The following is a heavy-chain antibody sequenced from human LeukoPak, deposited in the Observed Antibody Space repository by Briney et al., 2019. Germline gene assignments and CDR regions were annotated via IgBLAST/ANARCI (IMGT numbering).Heavy chain of an antibody. D-gene: IGHD4-17*01. CDR2: IYYSGST. CDR3: SRVTTRGLGVYAFDI. J-gene: IGHJ3*02. Sequence: PSETLSLTCTVSGGSISSGGYYWSWIRQHPGKGLEWIGYIYYSGSTYYNPSLKSRVTISVDTSKNQFSLKLSSVTAADTAVYYCSRVTTRGLGVYAFDIWGQGTMVTVSP. CDR1: GGSISSGGYY. V-gene: IGHV4-31*03.